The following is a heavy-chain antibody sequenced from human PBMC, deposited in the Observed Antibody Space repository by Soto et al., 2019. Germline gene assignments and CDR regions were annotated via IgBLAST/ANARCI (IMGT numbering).Heavy chain of an antibody. D-gene: IGHD4-17*01. J-gene: IGHJ2*01. CDR1: GFTFSSYA. Sequence: EVQLLESGGGLVQPGGSLRLSCAASGFTFSSYAMSWVRQAPGKGLEWVSAISGSGGSTYYADSVKGRFTISRDNSKNTLYLQMNSLRAEDTVVYYCAKDQVNGDIYWYFDLWGRGTLVTVSS. V-gene: IGHV3-23*01. CDR3: AKDQVNGDIYWYFDL. CDR2: ISGSGGST.